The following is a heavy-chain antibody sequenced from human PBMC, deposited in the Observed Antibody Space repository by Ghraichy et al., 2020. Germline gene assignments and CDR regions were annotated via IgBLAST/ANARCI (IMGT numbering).Heavy chain of an antibody. J-gene: IGHJ4*02. V-gene: IGHV1-18*04. CDR3: ARTREHIVATKYYFDY. D-gene: IGHD5-12*01. Sequence: ASVKVSCKASGYTFTSYGISWVRQAPGQGLEWMGWISAYNGNTNYAQKLQGRVTMTTDTSTSTAYMELRSLRSDDTAVYYCARTREHIVATKYYFDYWGQGTLVTVSS. CDR1: GYTFTSYG. CDR2: ISAYNGNT.